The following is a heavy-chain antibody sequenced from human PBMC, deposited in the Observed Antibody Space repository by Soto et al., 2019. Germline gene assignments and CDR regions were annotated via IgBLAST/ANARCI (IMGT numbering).Heavy chain of an antibody. J-gene: IGHJ4*02. Sequence: GGSLRVSCAASGFTFSSYGMHWVRQAPGKGLEWVAVIWYDGSNKYYADSVKGRFTISRDNSKNTLYLQMNSLRAEDTAVYYCARAPYGDSTYFDYWGQGTLVTVSS. CDR1: GFTFSSYG. CDR3: ARAPYGDSTYFDY. V-gene: IGHV3-33*01. D-gene: IGHD4-17*01. CDR2: IWYDGSNK.